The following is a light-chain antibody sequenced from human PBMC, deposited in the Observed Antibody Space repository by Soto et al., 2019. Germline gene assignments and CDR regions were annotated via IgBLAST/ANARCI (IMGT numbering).Light chain of an antibody. CDR2: EVI. V-gene: IGLV2-8*01. J-gene: IGLJ1*01. Sequence: QSALTQPPSASGSPGQSVTISCTGTSSDVDNYNYVSWYQQHPGKAPKLMIYEVIKRPSGVPDRFSGSKSSNTASLTVSGLQAEDEADYYCSSYAGSNNYVFGTGTKLTVL. CDR1: SSDVDNYNY. CDR3: SSYAGSNNYV.